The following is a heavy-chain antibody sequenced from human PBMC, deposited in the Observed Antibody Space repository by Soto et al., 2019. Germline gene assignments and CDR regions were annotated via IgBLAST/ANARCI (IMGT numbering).Heavy chain of an antibody. V-gene: IGHV3-66*01. J-gene: IGHJ6*02. CDR2: LNSGGST. CDR1: GFTVRSNY. D-gene: IGHD3-3*01. CDR3: VSGRYDSVRLGMDV. Sequence: EVQLVESGGGLVQPGGSLRLSCAASGFTVRSNYMTWVRQAPGKGLEWVSLLNSGGSTNYANSVKGRFTISRDISKNTVYIQMNSLRAEDTAVYDCVSGRYDSVRLGMDVWGQGTTVTVSS.